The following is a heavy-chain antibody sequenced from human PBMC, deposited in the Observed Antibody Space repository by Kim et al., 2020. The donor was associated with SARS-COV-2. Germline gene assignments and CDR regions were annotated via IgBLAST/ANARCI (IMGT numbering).Heavy chain of an antibody. CDR3: ARSTGYENDY. J-gene: IGHJ4*02. Sequence: SETLSLTCTVSGYSISSHYYWGWIRQPPGKGLEWIGSVHHSGTTYHNPSLKSRVTISIDTSKNHFSLNLNSVTAADTAVYYCARSTGYENDYWGRGTLVTVSS. CDR2: VHHSGTT. V-gene: IGHV4-38-2*02. D-gene: IGHD5-12*01. CDR1: GYSISSHYY.